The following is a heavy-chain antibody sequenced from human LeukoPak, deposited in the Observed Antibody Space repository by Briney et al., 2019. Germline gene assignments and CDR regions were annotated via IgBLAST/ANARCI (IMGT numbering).Heavy chain of an antibody. CDR1: GFTFSSYW. CDR2: IYSGGST. V-gene: IGHV3-53*01. CDR3: ARAWVYYYGMDV. Sequence: GGSLRLSCAASGFTFSSYWMSWVRQAPGKGLEWVSVIYSGGSTYYADSVKGRFTISRDNSKNTLYLQMNSLRAEDTAVYYCARAWVYYYGMDVWGQGTTVTVSS. J-gene: IGHJ6*02. D-gene: IGHD7-27*01.